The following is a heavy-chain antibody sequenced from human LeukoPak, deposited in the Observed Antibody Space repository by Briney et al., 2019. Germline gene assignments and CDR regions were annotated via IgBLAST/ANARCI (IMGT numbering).Heavy chain of an antibody. V-gene: IGHV4-59*01. J-gene: IGHJ6*03. Sequence: SETLSLTCTVSGGSISSYYWSWIRQPPGKGLEWIGYIFYIGSTNYNPSLKSRVTISVDTSKNQFSLTLSSVTAADTAVYYCYYMDVWGKGTTVTISS. CDR2: IFYIGST. CDR1: GGSISSYY. CDR3: YYMDV.